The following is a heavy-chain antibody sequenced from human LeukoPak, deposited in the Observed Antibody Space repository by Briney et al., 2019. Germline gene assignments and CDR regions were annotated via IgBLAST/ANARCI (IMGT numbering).Heavy chain of an antibody. Sequence: SETLSLTCTVSGGSISFYYWNWIRQPAGKGLEWIGRVYTTGSTSYNPSLGGRVTMSVDTPKNQFSLRLNSVTAADTAVYFCVRGSGMDPFPFDSWGPGTLVTVSS. D-gene: IGHD6-19*01. CDR2: VYTTGST. CDR3: VRGSGMDPFPFDS. J-gene: IGHJ4*02. CDR1: GGSISFYY. V-gene: IGHV4-4*07.